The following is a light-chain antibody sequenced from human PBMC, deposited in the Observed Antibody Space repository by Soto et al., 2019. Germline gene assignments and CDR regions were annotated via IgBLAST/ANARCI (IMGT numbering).Light chain of an antibody. J-gene: IGLJ1*01. Sequence: QSALTQPASVSGSPGQSITISCTGTSGDIGSYDYVSWYQQHAGKAPKLMIYEVSNRPSGVSNRFSGSKSGNTASLTISGLQAEDEADYYCSSYTSSSTFYVFGTGTKVTVL. CDR3: SSYTSSSTFYV. V-gene: IGLV2-14*01. CDR1: SGDIGSYDY. CDR2: EVS.